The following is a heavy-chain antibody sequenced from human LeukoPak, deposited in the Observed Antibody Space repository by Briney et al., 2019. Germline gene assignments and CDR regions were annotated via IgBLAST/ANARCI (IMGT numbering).Heavy chain of an antibody. V-gene: IGHV3-23*01. CDR2: ISGSGGST. CDR1: GFTFSSYA. CDR3: AKPMVRGVIRNENFDY. J-gene: IGHJ4*02. D-gene: IGHD3-10*01. Sequence: PGGSLRLSCAASGFTFSSYAMSWVRQAPGKGLEWVSAISGSGGSTYYADSVKGRFTISRDNSKNTLYLQMNSLRAEDTAVYYCAKPMVRGVIRNENFDYWGQGTLVTVSS.